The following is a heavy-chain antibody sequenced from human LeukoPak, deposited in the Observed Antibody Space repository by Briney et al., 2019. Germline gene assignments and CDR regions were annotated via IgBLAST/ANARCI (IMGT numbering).Heavy chain of an antibody. V-gene: IGHV3-9*01. CDR3: AKDIPSSDDYGDYVD. CDR2: ISWNSGSI. CDR1: GFTFDDYA. D-gene: IGHD4-17*01. J-gene: IGHJ4*02. Sequence: GGSLRLSCAASGFTFDDYAMHWVRQAPGKGLEWVSGISWNSGSIGYADSVKGRFTISRDNAKNSLYLQMNSLRAEDTALYYCAKDIPSSDDYGDYVDWGQGTLVTVSS.